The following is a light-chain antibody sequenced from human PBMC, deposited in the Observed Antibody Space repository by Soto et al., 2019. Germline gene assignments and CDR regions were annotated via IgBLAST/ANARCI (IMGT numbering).Light chain of an antibody. J-gene: IGLJ3*02. CDR1: SSNIGAGYD. CDR3: CSYAGSYSLV. CDR2: GNN. V-gene: IGLV1-40*01. Sequence: QSVLTQPPSVSGAPGQTITISCTGSSSNIGAGYDVHWYQQLPGRAPKLLIYGNNNRPSGVPDRFSGSKSGTSVSLAITGLRGEDEADYYCCSYAGSYSLVFGGGTKVTVL.